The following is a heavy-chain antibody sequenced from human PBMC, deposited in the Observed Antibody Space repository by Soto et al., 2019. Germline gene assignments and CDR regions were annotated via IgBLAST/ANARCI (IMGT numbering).Heavy chain of an antibody. V-gene: IGHV3-73*01. D-gene: IGHD3-22*01. J-gene: IGHJ5*02. Sequence: PVGSLRLSCAASWFTFSGSAMHWVRQASGKGLEWVGRIRSKANSYATAYAASVKGRFTISRDDSKNTAYLQMNSLKTEDTAVYYCTRPHYYDSSGYSAWGQGTLVTVSS. CDR3: TRPHYYDSSGYSA. CDR1: WFTFSGSA. CDR2: IRSKANSYAT.